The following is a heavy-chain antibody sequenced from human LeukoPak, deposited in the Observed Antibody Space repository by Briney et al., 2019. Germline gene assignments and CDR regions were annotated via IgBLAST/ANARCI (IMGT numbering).Heavy chain of an antibody. J-gene: IGHJ2*01. V-gene: IGHV3-66*01. CDR2: TFGDGST. Sequence: GGSLRLSCAASGFTVSGNYIIWVRQAPGKGLEWVSVTFGDGSTNYADSVKGKFAVFRDNSRNTFFLQMNSLRAEDTAVYYCASRGGSDRSWYFILWGRGTLVTVSS. CDR3: ASRGGSDRSWYFIL. CDR1: GFTVSGNY. D-gene: IGHD2-15*01.